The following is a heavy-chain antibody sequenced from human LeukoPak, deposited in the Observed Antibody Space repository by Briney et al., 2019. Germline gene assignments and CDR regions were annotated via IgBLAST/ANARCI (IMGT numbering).Heavy chain of an antibody. CDR1: GGTFSSYA. V-gene: IGHV1-69*05. D-gene: IGHD6-19*01. J-gene: IGHJ4*02. Sequence: SVKVSCKASGGTFSSYAISWVRQAPGQGLEWMGGIIPIFGTANYAQKFQGRVTITTDESTSTAYMELSSLRSEDTAVYYCARGSQWVDGGFDYWGQGTLVTVSS. CDR2: IIPIFGTA. CDR3: ARGSQWVDGGFDY.